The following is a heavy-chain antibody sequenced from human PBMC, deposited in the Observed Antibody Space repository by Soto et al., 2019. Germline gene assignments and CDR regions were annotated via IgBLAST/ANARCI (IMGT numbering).Heavy chain of an antibody. Sequence: SETLSLTCTVSGASASDYYWSWVRQPPGKGLEWIGYISHTGSTDYNPSLKSRVTISADASKKQFSLRLNSVTAMDTAIYYCAGLWAAATFDYWGQGTLVTVPQ. J-gene: IGHJ4*02. CDR3: AGLWAAATFDY. D-gene: IGHD2-2*01. CDR2: ISHTGST. CDR1: GASASDYY. V-gene: IGHV4-59*02.